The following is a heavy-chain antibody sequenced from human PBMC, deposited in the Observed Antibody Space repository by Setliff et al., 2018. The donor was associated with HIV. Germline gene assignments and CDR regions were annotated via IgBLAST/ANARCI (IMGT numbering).Heavy chain of an antibody. V-gene: IGHV3-23*01. CDR3: ARSTTHFYYYYMDV. J-gene: IGHJ6*03. CDR2: ISGSGDNT. CDR1: GFTFSSYG. D-gene: IGHD1-26*01. Sequence: PGGSLRLSCAASGFTFSSYGMNWVRQAPGKGLEWVSAISGSGDNTYYADSVKGRFTISRDNAKNMLFLQMDSLRADDTAVYYCARSTTHFYYYYMDVWGKGTTVTVSS.